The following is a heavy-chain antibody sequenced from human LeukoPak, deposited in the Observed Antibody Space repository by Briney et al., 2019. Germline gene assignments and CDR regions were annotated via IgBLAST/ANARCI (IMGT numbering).Heavy chain of an antibody. V-gene: IGHV6-1*01. D-gene: IGHD3-22*01. CDR3: ARDYYDSSGYYPIPFDS. Sequence: SQTLSLTCAISGDSVSSNSAAWNWIRQSPSRGLEWLGRTYYRSKWYDAYAVSVKSRITINPDTFKNQFSLQLNSVTPEDTAVYYCARDYYDSSGYYPIPFDSWGQGTLVTVSS. CDR1: GDSVSSNSAA. CDR2: TYYRSKWYD. J-gene: IGHJ4*02.